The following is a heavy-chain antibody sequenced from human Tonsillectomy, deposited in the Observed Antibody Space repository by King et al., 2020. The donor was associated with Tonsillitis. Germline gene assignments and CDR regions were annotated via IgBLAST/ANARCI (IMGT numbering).Heavy chain of an antibody. CDR2: IFPGDSDT. V-gene: IGHV5-51*01. CDR3: ARPRFIATAGFYFDY. Sequence: VQLVESGAEVKKPGESLKISCKGSGYIFTNYWIGWVRQMTGKGMEWMGIIFPGDSDTRYSPSFQGQVTISADNSISTAYLQWSSLKASYTAMYYCARPRFIATAGFYFDYCGQGSLVTVSS. D-gene: IGHD6-13*01. J-gene: IGHJ4*02. CDR1: GYIFTNYW.